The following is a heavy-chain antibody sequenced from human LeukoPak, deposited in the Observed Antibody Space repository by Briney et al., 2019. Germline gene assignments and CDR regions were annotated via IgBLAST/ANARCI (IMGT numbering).Heavy chain of an antibody. CDR1: GYMFTIYG. CDR3: ARARNPLDYYYMDA. CDR2: ISVHNGNT. Sequence: ASVKVSCKASGYMFTIYGISWVRQAPGQGVEWMGWISVHNGNTKYAQKFQGRVTMTTDTSTSTAYMELRSLRSDDTAVYYCARARNPLDYYYMDAWGKGTTVTVSS. V-gene: IGHV1-18*01. J-gene: IGHJ6*03.